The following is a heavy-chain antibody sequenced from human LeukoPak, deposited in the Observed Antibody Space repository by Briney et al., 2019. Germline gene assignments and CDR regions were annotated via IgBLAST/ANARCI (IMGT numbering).Heavy chain of an antibody. Sequence: ASVKVSCKASGYTFTDYHMHWVRQAPGQGLEWMGRINPNTGTTNYAQKFQGRVTMTRDTSINTAYMELSSLRSDDTAVYYCARVSSSGGYYSYDTFNIWGQGTMVTVSS. CDR1: GYTFTDYH. CDR3: ARVSSSGGYYSYDTFNI. D-gene: IGHD3-22*01. CDR2: INPNTGTT. J-gene: IGHJ3*02. V-gene: IGHV1-2*06.